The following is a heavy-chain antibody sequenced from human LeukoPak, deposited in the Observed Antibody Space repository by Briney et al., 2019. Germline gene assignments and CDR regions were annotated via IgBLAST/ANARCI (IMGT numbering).Heavy chain of an antibody. CDR3: ARGSGIRTVDY. Sequence: GRSLRLSCAASGFTFSTYAIHWVRQAPGKGLEWVANIKVDGSEEYYVDSVKGRFTVSRDNAKNSLYLQMNSLKAEDTAVYYCARGSGIRTVDYWGQGTLVIVSS. J-gene: IGHJ4*02. CDR2: IKVDGSEE. D-gene: IGHD3-10*01. V-gene: IGHV3-7*01. CDR1: GFTFSTYA.